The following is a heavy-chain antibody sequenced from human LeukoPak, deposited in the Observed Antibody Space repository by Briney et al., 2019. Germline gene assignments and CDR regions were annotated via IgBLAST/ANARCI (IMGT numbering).Heavy chain of an antibody. CDR1: GFTFSSYS. D-gene: IGHD3-3*01. V-gene: IGHV3-21*01. CDR3: ARSSVTYYDFWSGYPR. CDR2: ISSSSSYI. Sequence: NSGGSLRLSCAGSGFTFSSYSMNWVRQAPGKGLEWVSSISSSSSYIYYADSVKGRFTISRDNAKNSLYLQMNSLRAEDTAVYYCARSSVTYYDFWSGYPRGGQGTLVTVSS. J-gene: IGHJ4*02.